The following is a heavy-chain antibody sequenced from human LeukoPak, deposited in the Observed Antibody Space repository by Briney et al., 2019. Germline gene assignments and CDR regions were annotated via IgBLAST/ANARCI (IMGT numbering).Heavy chain of an antibody. D-gene: IGHD3-10*01. CDR2: IYSGGST. Sequence: GGSLRLSCTASGFTLSNSDMNWVRQAPGKGLEWVSVIYSGGSTYYADSVKGRFTISRDNSKNTLYLQMNSLRAEGTAVYYCARDSPSGSYYDYWGQGTLVTVSS. V-gene: IGHV3-53*01. CDR3: ARDSPSGSYYDY. J-gene: IGHJ4*02. CDR1: GFTLSNSD.